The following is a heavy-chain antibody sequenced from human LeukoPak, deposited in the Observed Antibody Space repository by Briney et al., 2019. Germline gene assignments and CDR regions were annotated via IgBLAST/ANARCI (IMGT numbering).Heavy chain of an antibody. D-gene: IGHD5-24*01. CDR1: GGSFSGYY. J-gene: IGHJ4*02. CDR2: INHSGST. CDR3: ASMATTNSFDY. Sequence: SETLSLTCAVYGGSFSGYYWSWIRQPPGKGLEWIGEINHSGSTNYNPSLKSRVTISVDTSKNQFSLKLSSVTAADTAVYYCASMATTNSFDYWGQGTLVTVSS. V-gene: IGHV4-34*01.